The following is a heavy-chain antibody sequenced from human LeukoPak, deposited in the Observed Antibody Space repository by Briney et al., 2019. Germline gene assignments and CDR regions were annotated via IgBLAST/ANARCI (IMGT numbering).Heavy chain of an antibody. CDR2: ISGSGSNT. CDR1: GFTFSSYW. Sequence: GGSLRLSCAASGFTFSSYWMNWARQAPGKGLEWVSAISGSGSNTYYADSVKGRFTISRDNSKNTLSLQMNSLRAEDTAVYYCAKESAGDYYDSSAPFGMDVWGQGTTVTVSS. D-gene: IGHD3-22*01. CDR3: AKESAGDYYDSSAPFGMDV. V-gene: IGHV3-23*01. J-gene: IGHJ6*02.